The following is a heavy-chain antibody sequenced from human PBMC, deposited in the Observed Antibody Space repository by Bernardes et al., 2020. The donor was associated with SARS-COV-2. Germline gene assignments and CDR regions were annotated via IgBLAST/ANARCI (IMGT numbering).Heavy chain of an antibody. V-gene: IGHV1-2*04. D-gene: IGHD3-22*01. CDR3: ARGAYSLDRSGPRSVFDI. Sequence: ASVKVSCKASGYTFTGYYMHWVRQAPGQGLEWMGWINPNSGGTNYAQKFQGWVTMTRDTSISTAYMELNSLSADDTAVYYCARGAYSLDRSGPRSVFDIWGQATMVTVSS. CDR2: INPNSGGT. J-gene: IGHJ3*02. CDR1: GYTFTGYY.